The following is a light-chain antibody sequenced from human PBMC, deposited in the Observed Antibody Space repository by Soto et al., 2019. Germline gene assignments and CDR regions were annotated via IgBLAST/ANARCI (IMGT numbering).Light chain of an antibody. CDR3: QQHYSTPHT. Sequence: DIVMTQSPDSLAVSLGERATINCKSSQSVLYSSNNKKYLAWYQQKPGQTPNLLIYWASTRESGVPDRFSGSGSGTDFTLTISSLQAEDVAVYYCQQHYSTPHTFGQGTRPEIK. J-gene: IGKJ2*01. CDR2: WAS. V-gene: IGKV4-1*01. CDR1: QSVLYSSNNKKY.